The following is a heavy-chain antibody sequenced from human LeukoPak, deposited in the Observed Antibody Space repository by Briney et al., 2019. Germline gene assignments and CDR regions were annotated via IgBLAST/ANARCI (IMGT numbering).Heavy chain of an antibody. CDR2: IYTSGST. J-gene: IGHJ4*02. CDR1: GGSISSGSYY. V-gene: IGHV4-61*02. D-gene: IGHD1-26*01. CDR3: AREGAGATNAFGAPQFFDY. Sequence: PSETLSLTCTVSGGSISSGSYYWSWIRQPAGKGLEWIGRIYTSGSTNYNPSLKSRVTISVDTSKNQFSLKLSSVTAADTAVYYCAREGAGATNAFGAPQFFDYWGQGTLVTVSS.